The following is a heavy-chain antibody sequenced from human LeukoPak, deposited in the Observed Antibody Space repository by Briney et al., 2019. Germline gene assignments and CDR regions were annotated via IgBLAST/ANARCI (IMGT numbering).Heavy chain of an antibody. D-gene: IGHD6-13*01. Sequence: PXGSLRLSCAASGFTVRSNYMSWVRQAPGKGLEWVSVIYSGGSTYYADSVKGRFTISRDNSKNTLYLQMNSLRAEDTAVYYCARDPYSNTWSHYSDYWGQGTLVTVSS. CDR3: ARDPYSNTWSHYSDY. J-gene: IGHJ4*02. V-gene: IGHV3-53*01. CDR1: GFTVRSNY. CDR2: IYSGGST.